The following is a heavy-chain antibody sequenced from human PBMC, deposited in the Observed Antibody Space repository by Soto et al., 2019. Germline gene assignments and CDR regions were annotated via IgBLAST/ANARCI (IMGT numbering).Heavy chain of an antibody. CDR1: GGSFSGYY. V-gene: IGHV4-34*01. D-gene: IGHD2-21*01. CDR2: ITHSGST. CDR3: ARPHIYYYGMDV. J-gene: IGHJ6*02. Sequence: QVQLQQWGAGLLKPSETLSLTCAVYGGSFSGYYWSWIRQPPGKGLEWIGEITHSGSTNYNPSLKSRVTISVDTSKNQFSLKLSSVTAADTAVYYCARPHIYYYGMDVWGQGTTVTVSS.